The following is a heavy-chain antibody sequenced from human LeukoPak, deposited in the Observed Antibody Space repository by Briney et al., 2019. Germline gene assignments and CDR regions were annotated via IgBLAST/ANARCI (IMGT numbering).Heavy chain of an antibody. D-gene: IGHD3-3*01. CDR3: AREGGTIFGVVRPTPFDY. CDR1: GGTFISYA. Sequence: SVKVSCKASGGTFISYAISWVRQAPGQGLEWMGGIIPIFGTANYAQKFQGRVTITADESTSTAYMELSSLRSEDTAVYYCAREGGTIFGVVRPTPFDYWGQGTLVTVSS. CDR2: IIPIFGTA. J-gene: IGHJ4*02. V-gene: IGHV1-69*13.